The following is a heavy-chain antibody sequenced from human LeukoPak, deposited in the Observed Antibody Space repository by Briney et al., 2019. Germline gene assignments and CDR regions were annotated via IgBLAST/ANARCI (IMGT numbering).Heavy chain of an antibody. J-gene: IGHJ6*03. CDR2: ITSISSYI. Sequence: PGGSLRLSCAASGFAFSTYSMNWVRQAPGKGLEWVSSITSISSYIKYSDSVRGRFTISRDNAKNSLYPQMNSLRAEDTAVYYCARVKAGATVENFYYYYMDVWGKGTTVTVSS. CDR1: GFAFSTYS. CDR3: ARVKAGATVENFYYYYMDV. D-gene: IGHD1/OR15-1a*01. V-gene: IGHV3-21*01.